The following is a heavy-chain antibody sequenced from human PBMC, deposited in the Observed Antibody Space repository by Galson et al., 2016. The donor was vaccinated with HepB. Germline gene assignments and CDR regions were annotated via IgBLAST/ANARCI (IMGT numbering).Heavy chain of an antibody. J-gene: IGHJ6*02. D-gene: IGHD6-19*01. CDR3: AKAVAGYFYYYYGMDV. V-gene: IGHV3-9*01. CDR2: ISWNSGSI. CDR1: GFTFDDYA. Sequence: SLRLSCAASGFTFDDYAMHWVRQAPGKGLEWVSGISWNSGSIGYADSVKGRFTISRDNAKNSLYLQMNSLRAEDTALYYCAKAVAGYFYYYYGMDVWGQGTLVTVSS.